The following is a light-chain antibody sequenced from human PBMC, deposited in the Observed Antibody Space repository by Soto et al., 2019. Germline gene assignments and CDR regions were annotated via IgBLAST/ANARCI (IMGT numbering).Light chain of an antibody. CDR3: SSYTISNTLV. J-gene: IGLJ2*01. CDR2: EVS. CDR1: SSDAGGYNY. Sequence: QSVLTQPASVSGSPGQSITISCTGTSSDAGGYNYVSWYQQHPGKAPKLMIYEVSNRPSGVSNRFSGSKSGNTASLTISGLQAEDEADYYCSSYTISNTLVFGGGTKLTVL. V-gene: IGLV2-14*01.